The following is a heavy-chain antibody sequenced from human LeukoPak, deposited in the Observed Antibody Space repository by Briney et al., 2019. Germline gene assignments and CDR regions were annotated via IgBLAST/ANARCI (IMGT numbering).Heavy chain of an antibody. CDR1: GYTSTGYY. CDR2: INPNSGGT. Sequence: ASVKVSCKASGYTSTGYYMHWVRQAPGQGLEWMGWINPNSGGTNYAQKFQGRVTMTRDTSISTAYMELSRLRSDDTAVYYCARWVDDSSGYYIDYWGQGTLVTVSS. V-gene: IGHV1-2*02. CDR3: ARWVDDSSGYYIDY. D-gene: IGHD3-22*01. J-gene: IGHJ4*02.